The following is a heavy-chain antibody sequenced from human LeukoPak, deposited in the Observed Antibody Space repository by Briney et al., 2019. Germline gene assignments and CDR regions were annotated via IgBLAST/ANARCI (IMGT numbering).Heavy chain of an antibody. V-gene: IGHV4-61*02. CDR2: ICTSGST. CDR3: ARGSSRYYYGSGSYYTSGY. CDR1: GGSISSGSYY. D-gene: IGHD3-10*01. J-gene: IGHJ4*02. Sequence: SETLSLTCTVSGGSISSGSYYWSWIRQPAGKGLEWIGRICTSGSTNYNPSLKCRVTISVDTSKNQFSLKLSSVTAADTAVYYCARGSSRYYYGSGSYYTSGYWGQGTLVTVSS.